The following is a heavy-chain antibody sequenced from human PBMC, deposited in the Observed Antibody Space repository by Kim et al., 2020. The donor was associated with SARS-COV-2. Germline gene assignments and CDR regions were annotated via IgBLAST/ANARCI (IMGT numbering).Heavy chain of an antibody. J-gene: IGHJ6*02. Sequence: ASVKVSCKASGYTFTGYYMHWVRQAPGQGLEWMGRINPNSGGTNYAQKFQGRVTMTRDTSISTAYMELSRLRSDDTVVYYCARGGRSSGWYGSYGMDVWGQGTTVTVSS. D-gene: IGHD6-19*01. V-gene: IGHV1-2*05. CDR2: INPNSGGT. CDR1: GYTFTGYY. CDR3: ARGGRSSGWYGSYGMDV.